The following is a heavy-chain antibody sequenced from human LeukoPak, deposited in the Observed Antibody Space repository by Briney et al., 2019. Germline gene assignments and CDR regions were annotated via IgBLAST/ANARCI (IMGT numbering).Heavy chain of an antibody. CDR2: INPNHGDT. V-gene: IGHV1-2*02. CDR3: ARVSVKKPRGGYYYYYYYMDV. D-gene: IGHD3-16*01. J-gene: IGHJ6*03. CDR1: GYTFTGYY. Sequence: PWASVKVSCKASGYTFTGYYMHWVRQAPGQGLEWMGWINPNHGDTNYAQKFQDRVSMTRDTSISTAYMHLSRLRSADTAVYYCARVSVKKPRGGYYYYYYYMDVWGKGTTVTISS.